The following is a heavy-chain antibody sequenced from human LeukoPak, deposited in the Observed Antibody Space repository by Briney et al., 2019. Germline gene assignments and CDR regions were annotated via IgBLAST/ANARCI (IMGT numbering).Heavy chain of an antibody. CDR3: AREISGRGSSSGYFDY. J-gene: IGHJ4*02. D-gene: IGHD6-6*01. V-gene: IGHV4-34*01. CDR2: INHSGST. Sequence: SETLSLTCAVYGGSFSGYYWSWIRQPPGKGLEWIGEINHSGSTNYNPSLKSRVTISVDTSKNQFSLKLSSVTAADTAVYYCAREISGRGSSSGYFDYWGQGTLVTVSS. CDR1: GGSFSGYY.